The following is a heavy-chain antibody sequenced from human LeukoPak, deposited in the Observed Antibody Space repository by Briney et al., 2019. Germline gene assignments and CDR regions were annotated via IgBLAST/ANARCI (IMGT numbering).Heavy chain of an antibody. CDR1: GSCFTSYW. V-gene: IGHV5-51*01. CDR3: ARGPIAYYDSLTATYFDY. CDR2: IYPGGSDT. D-gene: IGHD3-9*01. J-gene: IGHJ4*02. Sequence: GAALKISYKGSGSCFTSYWIGWVRPMAGKGLEWMGIIYPGGSDTRYSPSFQGQVTISADKTISTANLQWSSLKASDTAMYYCARGPIAYYDSLTATYFDYWGQGTLVTVSS.